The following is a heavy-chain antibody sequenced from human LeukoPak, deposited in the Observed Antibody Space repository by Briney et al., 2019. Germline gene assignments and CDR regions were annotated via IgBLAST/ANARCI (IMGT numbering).Heavy chain of an antibody. CDR3: ARNLGDPYDY. V-gene: IGHV4-39*07. D-gene: IGHD2-21*02. CDR2: IYYSGST. J-gene: IGHJ4*02. Sequence: SETLSLTRTVSGGSISSSRYYWGWIRQPPGKGLEWIGSIYYSGSTYYNPSLKSRVTISVDTSKNQFSLKLSSVTAADTAAYYCARNLGDPYDYWGQGTLVTVSS. CDR1: GGSISSSRYY.